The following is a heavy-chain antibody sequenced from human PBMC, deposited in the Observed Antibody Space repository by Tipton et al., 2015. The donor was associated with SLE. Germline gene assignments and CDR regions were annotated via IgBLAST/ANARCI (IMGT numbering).Heavy chain of an antibody. Sequence: TLSLTCTVSGYSISSAYYWGWIRQSPGKGLEWIGSIYHSGSTYYNPSLKSRVTISVDTSKNQFSLNLISVTAADTAVYYCARDGFGIAGAGGFDYWGQGTPVTVSS. D-gene: IGHD6-13*01. V-gene: IGHV4-38-2*02. CDR3: ARDGFGIAGAGGFDY. CDR1: GYSISSAYY. CDR2: IYHSGST. J-gene: IGHJ4*02.